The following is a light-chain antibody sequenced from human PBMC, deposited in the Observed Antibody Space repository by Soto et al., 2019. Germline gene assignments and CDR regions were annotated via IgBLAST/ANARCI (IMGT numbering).Light chain of an antibody. CDR2: WAS. Sequence: DIVMTQSPDSLAVSLGERATINCKSSQSVLYSSNNKNYLAWYQQKPGQPPKLLIYWASTRDSGVPDRFSGGGSGTDFTLTTSSLQAEDVAVYYCQQYYTYPPYTFGQGTKLEIK. CDR1: QSVLYSSNNKNY. J-gene: IGKJ2*01. V-gene: IGKV4-1*01. CDR3: QQYYTYPPYT.